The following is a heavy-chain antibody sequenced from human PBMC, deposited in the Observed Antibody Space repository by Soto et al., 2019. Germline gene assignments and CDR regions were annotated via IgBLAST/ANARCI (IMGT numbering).Heavy chain of an antibody. D-gene: IGHD4-4*01. V-gene: IGHV3-33*01. CDR2: IWYDGSNK. CDR3: AREDYTSGGMDV. CDR1: GFTFSSYG. J-gene: IGHJ6*02. Sequence: QVQLVESGGGVVQPGRSLRLSCAASGFTFSSYGMHWVRQAPGKGLEWVAVIWYDGSNKYYADSVKGRFTISRDNSKNKLYLQMNSLRADDTAVYYCAREDYTSGGMDVWGQGTTVTVSS.